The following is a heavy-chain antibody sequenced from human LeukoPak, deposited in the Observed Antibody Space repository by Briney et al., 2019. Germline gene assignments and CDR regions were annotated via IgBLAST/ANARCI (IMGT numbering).Heavy chain of an antibody. D-gene: IGHD2-15*01. V-gene: IGHV4-4*07. J-gene: IGHJ6*03. CDR1: GGSISYYH. CDR2: IYTSGST. Sequence: SETLSLTCTVSGGSISYYHWSWIRQPAGKGLEWIGRIYTSGSTNYNPSLKSRVTMSVDTSKNQFSLKLSSVTAADTAVYYCARGFVVLVAATRDYYYYMDVWGKGTTVTVS. CDR3: ARGFVVLVAATRDYYYYMDV.